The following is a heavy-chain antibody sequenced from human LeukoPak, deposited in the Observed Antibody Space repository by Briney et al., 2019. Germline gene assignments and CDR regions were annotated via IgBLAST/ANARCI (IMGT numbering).Heavy chain of an antibody. CDR2: IVGCSSNM. CDR1: GFSFSTFS. Sequence: GGSLRLSRTASGFSFSTFSMNWVRPAPGKGLEWLSYIVGCSSNMYYADSVRGRFTNCRDNAKNSLYLQMGSLRAEDTAVYYYAADSPETAAFDYGGQGTLVTVSS. CDR3: AADSPETAAFDY. V-gene: IGHV3-48*04. D-gene: IGHD1-1*01. J-gene: IGHJ4*02.